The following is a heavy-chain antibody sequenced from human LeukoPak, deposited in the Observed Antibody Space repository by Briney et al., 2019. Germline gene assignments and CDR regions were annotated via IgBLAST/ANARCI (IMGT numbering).Heavy chain of an antibody. V-gene: IGHV1-69*04. D-gene: IGHD3-3*01. CDR1: GGTFSIYA. Sequence: PVTVSPTSSGGTFSIYAISWVRQAPAQGLEWMGRIIPILGIANYAQKFQGRATITADKSTSTAYMQLSRLRSEDTAVYYCARAVYSDFWSGYSQPYYFDYWGQGTLVTVSS. CDR3: ARAVYSDFWSGYSQPYYFDY. CDR2: IIPILGIA. J-gene: IGHJ4*02.